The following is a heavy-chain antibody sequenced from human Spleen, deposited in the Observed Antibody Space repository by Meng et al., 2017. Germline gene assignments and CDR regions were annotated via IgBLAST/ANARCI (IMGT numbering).Heavy chain of an antibody. Sequence: QVQLVQSGAEVKKPGASVKVSCKAFGYTFTSSAMNWVRQAPGQGLEWMGWINTNTGNPTYAQGFTGRFVFSLDTSVSTAYLQISSLKAEDTAVYYCARESDSSGYYGNWFDPWGQGTLVTVSS. V-gene: IGHV7-4-1*02. CDR1: GYTFTSSA. D-gene: IGHD3-22*01. CDR3: ARESDSSGYYGNWFDP. J-gene: IGHJ5*02. CDR2: INTNTGNP.